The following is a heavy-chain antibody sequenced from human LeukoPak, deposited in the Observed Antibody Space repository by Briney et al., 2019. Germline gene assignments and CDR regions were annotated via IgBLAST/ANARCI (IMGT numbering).Heavy chain of an antibody. CDR1: GGSFSGYY. V-gene: IGHV4-34*01. CDR2: VYHTGST. CDR3: ARVDVDGINY. J-gene: IGHJ4*02. Sequence: SETLSLTCAVYGGSFSGYYWNWIRQPPGKGLEWIGEVYHTGSTNYNPSLKSRVTISVNTSKNQFSLKLTSVTAADTAVYYCARVDVDGINYWGQGTLVTVSS.